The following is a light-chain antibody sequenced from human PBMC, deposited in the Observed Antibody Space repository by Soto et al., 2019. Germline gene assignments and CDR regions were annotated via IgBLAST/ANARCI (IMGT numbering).Light chain of an antibody. V-gene: IGKV1-5*03. Sequence: DFQMTQSPSTLSASVGDRVTITCRASQSIHSWLAWYQLKPGRAPKLLMYKASTLETGVPSRFSGSGSGTEFNLTISSVQLDDVAAYYCHQYNALPYTFGQGTKVEIK. J-gene: IGKJ2*01. CDR1: QSIHSW. CDR3: HQYNALPYT. CDR2: KAS.